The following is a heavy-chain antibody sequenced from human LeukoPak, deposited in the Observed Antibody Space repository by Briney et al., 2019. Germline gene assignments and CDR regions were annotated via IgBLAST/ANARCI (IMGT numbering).Heavy chain of an antibody. CDR1: GYSISSGYY. J-gene: IGHJ3*02. V-gene: IGHV4-38-2*02. D-gene: IGHD7-27*01. CDR2: IYHSGST. CDR3: ARRDGLGAFDI. Sequence: SETLFLTCTVSGYSISSGYYWGWIRQPPGKGLEWIGSIYHSGSTYYNPSLKSRGTISVDMSRNQFSLKLSSVTAADTAVYYCARRDGLGAFDIWGQGTMVTVSS.